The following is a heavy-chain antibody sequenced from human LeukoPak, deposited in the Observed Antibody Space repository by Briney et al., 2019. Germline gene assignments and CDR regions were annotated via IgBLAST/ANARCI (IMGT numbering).Heavy chain of an antibody. D-gene: IGHD2-8*01. CDR3: ARDNVRKDDY. CDR1: GFTFSSYG. Sequence: GGTLRLSCAASGFTFSSYGMTWVRQAPGKGLEWVAGIKQDASGEYYLDSVRGRFTISRDNAKNSLYLQMNSLRAEDTAVYYCARDNVRKDDYWGQGTLVTVSS. CDR2: IKQDASGE. J-gene: IGHJ4*02. V-gene: IGHV3-7*01.